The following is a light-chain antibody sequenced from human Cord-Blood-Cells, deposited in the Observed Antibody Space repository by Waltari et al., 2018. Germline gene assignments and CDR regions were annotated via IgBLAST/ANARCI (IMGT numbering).Light chain of an antibody. V-gene: IGKV1-39*01. J-gene: IGKJ2*01. CDR3: QQSYSTPYT. CDR2: AAS. Sequence: DLQITQSPSSLSASVGDRVTITCRASQSISSYLNWYQQKPGKAPKLLIYAASSLHSGVPSRFSGSGSGTDFTLTISSLQPEDFATYYCQQSYSTPYTFGQGTKLEIK. CDR1: QSISSY.